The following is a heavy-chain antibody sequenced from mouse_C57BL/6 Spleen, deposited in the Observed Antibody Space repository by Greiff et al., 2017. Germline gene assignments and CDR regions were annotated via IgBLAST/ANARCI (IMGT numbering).Heavy chain of an antibody. CDR3: ARCRDYYGSSYGYFDV. V-gene: IGHV1-55*01. CDR2: IYPGSGST. D-gene: IGHD1-1*01. CDR1: GYTFTSYW. Sequence: QVQLQQPGAELVKPGASVKMSCKASGYTFTSYWITWVKQRPGQGLEWIGDIYPGSGSTNYNEKFKSKATLTVDTSSSTAYMQLSSLTSEDSAVYYGARCRDYYGSSYGYFDVWGTGTTVTVSS. J-gene: IGHJ1*03.